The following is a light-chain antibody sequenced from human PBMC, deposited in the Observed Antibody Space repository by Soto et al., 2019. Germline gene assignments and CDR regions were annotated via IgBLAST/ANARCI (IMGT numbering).Light chain of an antibody. CDR3: QQYNNRPPWT. J-gene: IGKJ1*01. CDR1: QGISNN. CDR2: DAS. V-gene: IGKV3-15*01. Sequence: EIVMTQSPATLSMSPGERATLSCRASQGISNNLAWFQQKPGQVVRLLIYDASVRATGVPARFSGSGSRTEFTLTISSLQSEDFAVYYCQQYNNRPPWTFGQGTKVDIK.